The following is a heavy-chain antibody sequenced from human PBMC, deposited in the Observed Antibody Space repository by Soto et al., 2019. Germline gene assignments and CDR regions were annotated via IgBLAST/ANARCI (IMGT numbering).Heavy chain of an antibody. CDR2: IYYSGSP. D-gene: IGHD2-2*01. CDR3: ARDLGYCSSTSCYPWFDP. CDR1: GGSISSYY. V-gene: IGHV4-59*01. Sequence: SETLRLTYTVSGGSISSYYWSWCRQPPGRGLEWIGYIYYSGSPNYNPSLKSRVTISVDTSKNQFSLKLSSVTAADTAVYYCARDLGYCSSTSCYPWFDPWGQGTLVTVS. J-gene: IGHJ5*02.